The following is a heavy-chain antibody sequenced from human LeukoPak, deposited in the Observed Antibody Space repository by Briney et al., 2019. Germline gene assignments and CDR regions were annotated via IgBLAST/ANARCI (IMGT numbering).Heavy chain of an antibody. CDR2: MNPNSGNT. J-gene: IGHJ4*02. V-gene: IGHV1-8*01. CDR3: ARNPANDYGGNDQDY. Sequence: GASVKVSCKASGYTFTSYGINWVRQATGQGLEWMGWMNPNSGNTGYAQKFQGRVTMTRNTSISTAYMELSSLRSEDTAVYYCARNPANDYGGNDQDYWGQGTLVTVSS. D-gene: IGHD4-23*01. CDR1: GYTFTSYG.